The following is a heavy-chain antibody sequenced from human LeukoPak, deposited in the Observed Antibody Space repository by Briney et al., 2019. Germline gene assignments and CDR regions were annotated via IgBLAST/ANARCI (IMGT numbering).Heavy chain of an antibody. V-gene: IGHV4-59*01. D-gene: IGHD3-10*01. CDR2: IYYSGST. CDR3: ASYYYGSGSYYDY. Sequence: SETLSLTCTVSGGSISSYYWRWIRQPPGKGLEWIGYIYYSGSTNYNPSLKSRVTISVDTSKNQFSLKLSSVTAADTAVYYCASYYYGSGSYYDYWGQGTLVTVSS. CDR1: GGSISSYY. J-gene: IGHJ4*02.